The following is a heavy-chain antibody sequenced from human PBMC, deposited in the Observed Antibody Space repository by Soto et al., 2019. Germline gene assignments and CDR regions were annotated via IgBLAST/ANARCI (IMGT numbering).Heavy chain of an antibody. CDR1: GYSFTSYA. CDR3: AREGQLGY. CDR2: INAGNGNT. Sequence: SVQVSCKASGYSFTSYAMHWVRQAPGQRLEWMGWINAGNGNTKYSQKFQGRVTMTGNTSITTAYMELSSLRSEDTAVYYCAREGQLGYWGQGTPVTVSS. D-gene: IGHD6-6*01. J-gene: IGHJ4*02. V-gene: IGHV1-3*01.